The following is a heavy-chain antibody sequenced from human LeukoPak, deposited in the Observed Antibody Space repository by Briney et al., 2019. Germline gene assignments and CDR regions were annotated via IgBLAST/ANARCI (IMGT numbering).Heavy chain of an antibody. J-gene: IGHJ5*02. CDR2: INSDGSTT. CDR1: GFTFSSYW. D-gene: IGHD3-16*01. CDR3: AKSPGGGNWFDP. Sequence: GGSLRLSCAASGFTFSSYWMHWVRQAPGKGLVWVSRINSDGSTTTYADSVKGRFTISRDKAKNTLDPQMNSLRAEDTAVYYCAKSPGGGNWFDPWGQGTLVTVSS. V-gene: IGHV3-74*01.